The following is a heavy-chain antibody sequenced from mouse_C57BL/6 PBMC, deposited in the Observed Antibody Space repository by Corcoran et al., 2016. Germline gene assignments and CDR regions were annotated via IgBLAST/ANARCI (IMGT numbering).Heavy chain of an antibody. D-gene: IGHD2-2*01. J-gene: IGHJ1*03. CDR1: GYTFTDYY. Sequence: EVQLQQSGPELVKPGASVKISCKASGYTFTDYYMNWVKQSHGKSLEWIGDINPNNGGTSYNQKFKGKATLTVDKSSSTAYMELRSLTSEDSAVYYCARSGLRRLYWYFDVWGTGTTVTVSS. CDR2: INPNNGGT. CDR3: ARSGLRRLYWYFDV. V-gene: IGHV1-26*01.